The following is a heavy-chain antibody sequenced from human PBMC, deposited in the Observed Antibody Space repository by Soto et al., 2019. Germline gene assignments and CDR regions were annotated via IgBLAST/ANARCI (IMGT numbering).Heavy chain of an antibody. CDR2: VNAGNGNT. D-gene: IGHD2-15*01. V-gene: IGHV1-3*05. CDR1: GYTFTSYA. CDR3: ARTFQYCSGGSCYYAMDV. Sequence: QVQLVQSGAEEKKPGASVKVSCKASGYTFTSYAMHWVRQAPGQRLEWMGWVNAGNGNTKYSQRFQGRVTITRDTSSGTAYMELSSMRSEDTAVYYCARTFQYCSGGSCYYAMDVWGQGTTVTFSS. J-gene: IGHJ6*02.